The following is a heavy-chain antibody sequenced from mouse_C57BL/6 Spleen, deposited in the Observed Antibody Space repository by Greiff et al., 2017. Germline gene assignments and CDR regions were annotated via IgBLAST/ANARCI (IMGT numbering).Heavy chain of an antibody. V-gene: IGHV1-61*01. Sequence: QVHVKQSGAELVRPGSSVKLSCKASGYTFTSYWMDWVKQRPGQGLEWIGNIYPSDSETHYNQKFKDKATLTVDKSSSTAYMQLSSLTSEDSAVYYCARGYYGNYAWFAYWGQGTLVTVSA. CDR3: ARGYYGNYAWFAY. CDR1: GYTFTSYW. D-gene: IGHD2-1*01. J-gene: IGHJ3*01. CDR2: IYPSDSET.